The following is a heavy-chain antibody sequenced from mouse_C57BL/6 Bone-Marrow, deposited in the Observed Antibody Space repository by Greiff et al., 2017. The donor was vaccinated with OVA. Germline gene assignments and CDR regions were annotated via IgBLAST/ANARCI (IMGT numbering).Heavy chain of an antibody. CDR1: GYTFTSYW. V-gene: IGHV1-64*01. CDR3: ACNLRWYFDV. D-gene: IGHD2-1*01. Sequence: QVQLQQPGAELVKPGASVKLSCKASGYTFTSYWMHWVKQRPGQGLEWIGMIHPTSGSTNYNEKFKSKATLTVDKSSSTAYMQLSSLTSEDSAVYYCACNLRWYFDVWGTGTTVTVSS. J-gene: IGHJ1*03. CDR2: IHPTSGST.